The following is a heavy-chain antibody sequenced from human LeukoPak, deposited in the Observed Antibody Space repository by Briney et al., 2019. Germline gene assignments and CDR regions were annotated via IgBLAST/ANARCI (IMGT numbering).Heavy chain of an antibody. J-gene: IGHJ6*03. CDR1: GYTFTSYD. CDR2: MNPNSGNT. V-gene: IGHV1-8*01. Sequence: ASVKVSCKASGYTFTSYDINWVRQATGQGLEWMGWMNPNSGNTGYAQKFQGRVTMTRNTSISTAYMELSSLRSEDTAVYYCARGRVRGSYYYDLYYYYYMDVWGKGTTVTVSS. D-gene: IGHD3-16*01. CDR3: ARGRVRGSYYYDLYYYYYMDV.